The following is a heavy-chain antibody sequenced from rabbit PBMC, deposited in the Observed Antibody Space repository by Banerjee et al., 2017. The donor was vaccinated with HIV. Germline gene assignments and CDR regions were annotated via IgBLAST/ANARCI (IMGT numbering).Heavy chain of an antibody. V-gene: IGHV1S45*01. CDR3: ARDAGNDYYVYFVL. CDR1: GFSFSSSYY. D-gene: IGHD8-1*01. CDR2: IVTGSSGTT. J-gene: IGHJ4*01. Sequence: QEQLEEFGGGLVQPEGSLTLTCTASGFSFSSSYYMCWVRQAPGKGLEWIACIVTGSSGTTYYANWAKGRFTISKPSSTTVTLQMTSLTAADTATYFCARDAGNDYYVYFVLWGPGTLVTVS.